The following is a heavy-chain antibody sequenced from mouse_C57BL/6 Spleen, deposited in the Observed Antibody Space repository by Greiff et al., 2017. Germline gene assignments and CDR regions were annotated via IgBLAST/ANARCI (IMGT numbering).Heavy chain of an antibody. V-gene: IGHV3-6*01. CDR3: ARGGYYDYLDY. J-gene: IGHJ2*01. CDR2: ISYDGSN. D-gene: IGHD2-4*01. Sequence: DVKLVESGPGLVKPSQSLSLTCSVTGYSITSGYYWNWIRQFPGNKLEWMCYISYDGSNNYNPSLKNRISITRDTSKNQFFLKLNSVTTEDTATYYCARGGYYDYLDYWGQGTTLTVSA. CDR1: GYSITSGYY.